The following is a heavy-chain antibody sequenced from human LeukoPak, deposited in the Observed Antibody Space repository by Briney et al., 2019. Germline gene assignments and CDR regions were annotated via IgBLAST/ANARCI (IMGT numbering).Heavy chain of an antibody. CDR1: GYSFTNYW. D-gene: IGHD6-13*01. CDR2: IYPGDSDT. J-gene: IGHJ4*02. CDR3: ARHEEQQLADY. V-gene: IGHV5-51*01. Sequence: GASLKISCKGSGYSFTNYWIGWVRQMPGKGLEWMGIIYPGDSDTRYSPSSQGQVTISVDKSISTAYLQWSSLKASDTAMYYCARHEEQQLADYWGQGTLVTVSS.